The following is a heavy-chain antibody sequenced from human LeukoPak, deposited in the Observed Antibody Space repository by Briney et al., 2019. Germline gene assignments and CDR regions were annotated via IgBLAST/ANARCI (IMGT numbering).Heavy chain of an antibody. CDR3: AKDHSGWLDY. CDR2: INTDGTST. J-gene: IGHJ4*02. D-gene: IGHD6-19*01. CDR1: GFIFSSCW. Sequence: GGSLRLSYAASGFIFSSCWMHWVRQAPGKGLVWVSRINTDGTSTDYADSVKGRFSISRDNSKNTLYLQMNSLRAEDTAVYYCAKDHSGWLDYWGQGTLVTVSS. V-gene: IGHV3-74*01.